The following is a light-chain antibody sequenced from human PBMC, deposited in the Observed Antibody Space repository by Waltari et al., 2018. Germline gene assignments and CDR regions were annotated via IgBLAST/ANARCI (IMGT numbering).Light chain of an antibody. CDR2: EAT. CDR1: NSDVGGYNY. J-gene: IGLJ2*01. V-gene: IGLV2-8*01. CDR3: SSFSGSNNYNVV. Sequence: QPALTQPPSASGSPGQSVTISCTGTNSDVGGYNYVSWYQQHPGEAPKLRIYEATKRPPGAPDRSAGSKSDNTASLTVSGLQAEDEADYYCSSFSGSNNYNVVFGGGTKLTVL.